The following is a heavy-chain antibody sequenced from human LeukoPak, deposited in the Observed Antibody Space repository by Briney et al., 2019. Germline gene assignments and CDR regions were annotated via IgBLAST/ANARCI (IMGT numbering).Heavy chain of an antibody. CDR1: GFSFSTYG. J-gene: IGHJ4*02. CDR2: IWNAGTNT. D-gene: IGHD3-16*01. Sequence: PGGSLRLSCAASGFSFSTYGMHWVCQAPGKGLEWVALIWNAGTNTYYADSVKGRFTISRDNSKNTLYLQMNSLRAEDTAVYYCAGDTPPGGDYYFDYWGQGTLVIVSS. V-gene: IGHV3-33*01. CDR3: AGDTPPGGDYYFDY.